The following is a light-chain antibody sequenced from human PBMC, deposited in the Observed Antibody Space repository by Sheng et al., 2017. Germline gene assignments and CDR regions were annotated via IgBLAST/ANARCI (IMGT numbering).Light chain of an antibody. Sequence: IQLTQSPSSLSASVGDRVTITCRASQGISSDLAWYQQKPGKAPDLLITAASTLQSGVPSRFSGSGSGTDFTLTISSLQPEDFATYYCQQVNSYWWTFGQGTKVEI. V-gene: IGKV1-9*01. J-gene: IGKJ1*01. CDR1: QGISSD. CDR3: QQVNSYWWT. CDR2: AAS.